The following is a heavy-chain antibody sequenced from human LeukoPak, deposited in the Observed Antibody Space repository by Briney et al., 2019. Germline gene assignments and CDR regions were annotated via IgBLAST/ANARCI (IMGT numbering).Heavy chain of an antibody. CDR1: GFTFSDYY. D-gene: IGHD2-15*01. CDR2: ISSSGSTI. Sequence: GGSLRLSCAASGFTFSDYYMSWMRQAPGKGLEWVSYISSSGSTIYYADSVKGRFIISRDNAKNSLFLQMNSLRADDTAVYYCTRYCSSGSCFRGDSRGQGTLVTVSS. J-gene: IGHJ4*02. CDR3: TRYCSSGSCFRGDS. V-gene: IGHV3-11*01.